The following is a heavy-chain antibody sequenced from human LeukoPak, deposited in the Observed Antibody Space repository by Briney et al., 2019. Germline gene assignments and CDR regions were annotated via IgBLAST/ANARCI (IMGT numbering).Heavy chain of an antibody. D-gene: IGHD3-9*01. V-gene: IGHV4-4*07. J-gene: IGHJ3*02. CDR1: GGPISSYY. CDR2: IYTSGST. CDR3: ARVKRYFGPGGAFDI. Sequence: SETLSLTCTVSGGPISSYYWSWIRQPAGKGLEWIGRIYTSGSTNYNPSLKSRVTMSVDTSKNQFSLKLSSVTAADTAVYYCARVKRYFGPGGAFDIWGQGTMVTVSS.